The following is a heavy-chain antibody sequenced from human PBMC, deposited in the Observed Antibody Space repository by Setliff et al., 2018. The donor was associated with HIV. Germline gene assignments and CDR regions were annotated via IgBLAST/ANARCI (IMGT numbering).Heavy chain of an antibody. CDR3: AKEYSGGFWSGYFTPSYYYGMDV. Sequence: GGSLRLSCAVTGFSFSNYWMSWVRQAPGKGLEWVANINQDGSEKNYVDSVTGRFTISRDSSKNSLHLQMNNLGAEDTAVYYCAKEYSGGFWSGYFTPSYYYGMDVWGQGTTVTVSS. D-gene: IGHD3-3*01. CDR1: GFSFSNYW. CDR2: INQDGSEK. V-gene: IGHV3-7*01. J-gene: IGHJ6*02.